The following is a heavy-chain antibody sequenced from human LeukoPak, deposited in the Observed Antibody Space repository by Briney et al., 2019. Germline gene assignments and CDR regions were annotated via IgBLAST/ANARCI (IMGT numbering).Heavy chain of an antibody. CDR1: GFTFNNYA. V-gene: IGHV3-30-3*01. D-gene: IGHD6-13*01. CDR3: AREGSSWPYFDY. CDR2: ISYDGSNK. Sequence: PGRSLRLSCAASGFTFNNYAMHWVRQAPGKGLEWVAVISYDGSNKYYADSVKGRFTISRDNSKNTLYLQMNSLRAEDTAVYYCAREGSSWPYFDYWGQGTLVTVSS. J-gene: IGHJ4*02.